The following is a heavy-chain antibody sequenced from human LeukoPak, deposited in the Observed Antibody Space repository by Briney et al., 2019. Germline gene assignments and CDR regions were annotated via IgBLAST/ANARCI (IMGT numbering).Heavy chain of an antibody. CDR2: ITAYNGNT. CDR1: GYTFISYG. CDR3: ARDNPLWFGELPTDY. V-gene: IGHV1-18*01. D-gene: IGHD3-10*01. J-gene: IGHJ4*02. Sequence: ASVKVSCKASGYTFISYGISWVRQAPGQGLEWMGWITAYNGNTNYAQKLQGRVTMTTDTSTSTAYMELRSLRSDDTAVYYCARDNPLWFGELPTDYWGQGTLVTVSS.